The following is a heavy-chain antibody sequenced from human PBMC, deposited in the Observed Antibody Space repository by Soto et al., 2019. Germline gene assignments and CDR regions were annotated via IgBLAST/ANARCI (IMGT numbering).Heavy chain of an antibody. CDR2: IYYNGNT. J-gene: IGHJ4*02. CDR3: TRANWYSEY. Sequence: QVQLQESGPGLVKPSETLSLTCSVSGGSISNHYWSWIRQPPGKGLEWIGYIYYNGNTNYNPSLKSPGTMSVDTSRNQISLKLTTVTAADTAVYYCTRANWYSEYWGQGTLVTVSS. CDR1: GGSISNHY. V-gene: IGHV4-59*11. D-gene: IGHD7-27*01.